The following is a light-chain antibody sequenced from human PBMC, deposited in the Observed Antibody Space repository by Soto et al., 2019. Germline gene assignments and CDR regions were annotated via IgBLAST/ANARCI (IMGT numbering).Light chain of an antibody. CDR3: SSYTTSATVV. Sequence: QSVLTQPASVSGSPGQSITISCTGTSSDVGFYNYVSWYQQHPGKAPKLMIFYVSDRPSGVSNRFSGSKSGNTASLTISGLQAEDEADYYCSSYTTSATVVFGGGTKLTVL. CDR1: SSDVGFYNY. J-gene: IGLJ2*01. V-gene: IGLV2-14*03. CDR2: YVS.